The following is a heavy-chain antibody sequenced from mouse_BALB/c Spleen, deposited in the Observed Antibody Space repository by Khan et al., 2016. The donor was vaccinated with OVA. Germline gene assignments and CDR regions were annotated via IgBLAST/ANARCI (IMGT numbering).Heavy chain of an antibody. V-gene: IGHV5-9-3*01. CDR1: GFTFSTYA. CDR2: ISSGGDSI. Sequence: EVELVESGGDLVKPGGSLKLSCSASGFTFSTYAMSWVRQTPEKRLEWVATISSGGDSIFYTASVKGRFTISRDNANNTLYLQMSSLRSEDTAMYYCARHNYGSFAYWGPGTLVTVSA. CDR3: ARHNYGSFAY. D-gene: IGHD1-1*01. J-gene: IGHJ3*01.